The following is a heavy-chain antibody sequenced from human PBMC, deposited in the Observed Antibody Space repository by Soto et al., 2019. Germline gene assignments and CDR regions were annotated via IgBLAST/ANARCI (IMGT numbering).Heavy chain of an antibody. Sequence: QVQLVESGGGVVQPGRSLRLSCAASGFTFSSYGMHWVRQAPGKGLEWVEVISYDGSNKYYADSVKGRFTISRDNSKNTRYLQMNSLRAEDTAVYYGAKDYWDIVVVPAAILDYWGQGTLVTVSS. V-gene: IGHV3-30*18. D-gene: IGHD2-2*01. CDR2: ISYDGSNK. CDR3: AKDYWDIVVVPAAILDY. J-gene: IGHJ4*02. CDR1: GFTFSSYG.